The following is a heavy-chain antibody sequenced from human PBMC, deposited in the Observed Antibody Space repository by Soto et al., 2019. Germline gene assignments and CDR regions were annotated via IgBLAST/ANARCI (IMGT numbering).Heavy chain of an antibody. V-gene: IGHV3-74*01. CDR1: GFTFGNSW. CDR2: ISGDGATT. D-gene: IGHD3-10*01. CDR3: ARGGDSGTCGY. J-gene: IGHJ4*02. Sequence: EVQLVESGGGLVQPGGSLRLSCAASGFTFGNSWMHWVRQVPGKGLVWVSRISGDGATTNYADSVKGRFTISRDNAMNTLYLQMNSLRAEDPAGYYCARGGDSGTCGYWGRGILVTVSS.